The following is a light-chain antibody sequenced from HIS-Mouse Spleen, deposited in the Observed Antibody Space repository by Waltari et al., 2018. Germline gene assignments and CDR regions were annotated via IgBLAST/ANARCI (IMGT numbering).Light chain of an antibody. J-gene: IGLJ2*01. CDR2: SNN. Sequence: QSVLTQPPSASGTPGQSVTIPCSGSSSNIGSNTVNWYQQLPGTAPKLLIYSNNQRPSGVPDRFSGSKSGTSASLAISGLQSEDEADYYCAAWDDSLSGVVFGGGTKLTVL. V-gene: IGLV1-44*01. CDR3: AAWDDSLSGVV. CDR1: SSNIGSNT.